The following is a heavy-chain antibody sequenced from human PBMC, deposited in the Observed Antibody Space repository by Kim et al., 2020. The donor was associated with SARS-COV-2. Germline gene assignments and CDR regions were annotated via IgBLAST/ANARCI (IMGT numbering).Heavy chain of an antibody. CDR2: INPNSGGT. D-gene: IGHD3-3*01. J-gene: IGHJ6*02. CDR3: AKPLWSGYYSPHGMDV. Sequence: ASVKVSCKASGYTFTGYYMHWVRQAPGQGLEWMGWINPNSGGTNYAQKFQGRVTMTRDTSISTAYMELSRLRSDDTAVYYCAKPLWSGYYSPHGMDVWGQGTTVTVSS. V-gene: IGHV1-2*02. CDR1: GYTFTGYY.